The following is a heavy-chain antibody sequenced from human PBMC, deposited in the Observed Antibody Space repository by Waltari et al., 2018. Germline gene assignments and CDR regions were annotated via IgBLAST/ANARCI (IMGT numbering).Heavy chain of an antibody. Sequence: QVQLQQWGAGLLKPSETLSLTCAVYGGSFRGYSWSWIRQPSGKGLEWIGEINHSGSPNYNPSLKSRVTISVDTSKNQFSLKLSSVTAADTAVYYCARSRRITMVRVDAFDIWGQGTMVTVSS. CDR3: ARSRRITMVRVDAFDI. D-gene: IGHD3-10*01. J-gene: IGHJ3*02. CDR2: INHSGSP. V-gene: IGHV4-34*01. CDR1: GGSFRGYS.